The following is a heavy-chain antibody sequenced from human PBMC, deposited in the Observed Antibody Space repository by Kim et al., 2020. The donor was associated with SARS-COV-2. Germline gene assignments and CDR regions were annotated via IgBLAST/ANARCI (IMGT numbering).Heavy chain of an antibody. J-gene: IGHJ4*02. D-gene: IGHD2-15*01. CDR2: GST. Sequence: GSTNYAQRFQGGVTSTRDTSISTVYLEMTRLRSDDTAVYYCARSSLLDFDYWGQGTLVTVSS. CDR3: ARSSLLDFDY. V-gene: IGHV1-2*01.